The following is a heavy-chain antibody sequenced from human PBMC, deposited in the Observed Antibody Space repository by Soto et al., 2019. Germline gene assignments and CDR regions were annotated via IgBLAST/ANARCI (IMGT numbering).Heavy chain of an antibody. CDR3: ERGQRFSDWFDP. CDR1: GGAINSYN. D-gene: IGHD3-3*01. Sequence: SETLSLTCTVSGGAINSYNRTWLRQPAGKGLEWIGRIYSSGSTKYNPSLQSRVTMSLDTSKNQFSLRLTSVTAADTAVYYCERGQRFSDWFDPWGQGTLVTVS. CDR2: IYSSGST. V-gene: IGHV4-4*07. J-gene: IGHJ5*02.